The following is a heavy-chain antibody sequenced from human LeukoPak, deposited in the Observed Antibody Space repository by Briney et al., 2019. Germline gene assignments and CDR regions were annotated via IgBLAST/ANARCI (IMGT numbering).Heavy chain of an antibody. Sequence: PGGSLRLSCAASGFTFSSYAMTWVRQAPGKGLEWVSGISGSGGDTYNADSVKGWFTISRDNSKNTLYLQMNSLRAEDTAVYYCAKGGGLYDILTSYYYYGMDVWGQGTTVTVSS. CDR3: AKGGGLYDILTSYYYYGMDV. CDR2: ISGSGGDT. D-gene: IGHD3-9*01. J-gene: IGHJ6*02. V-gene: IGHV3-23*01. CDR1: GFTFSSYA.